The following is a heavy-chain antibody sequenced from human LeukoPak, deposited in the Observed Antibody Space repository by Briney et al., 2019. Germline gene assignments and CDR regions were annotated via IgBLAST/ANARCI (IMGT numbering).Heavy chain of an antibody. D-gene: IGHD5-18*01. V-gene: IGHV4-34*01. CDR2: INHSGST. CDR3: ARGPGYSYGYYFDY. CDR1: GGSFSGYY. Sequence: SETLSLTCAVYGGSFSGYYWSWIRQPPGKGLEWIGEINHSGSTNYNPSLKSRVTISVDASKNQFSLKLTSVTAADTAVYYCARGPGYSYGYYFDYWGQGTLVTVSS. J-gene: IGHJ4*02.